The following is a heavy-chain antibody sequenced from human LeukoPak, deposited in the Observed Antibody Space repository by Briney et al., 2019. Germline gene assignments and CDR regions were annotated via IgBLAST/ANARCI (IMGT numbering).Heavy chain of an antibody. J-gene: IGHJ6*04. CDR1: GFTMSSYW. CDR2: IKQDGSEK. CDR3: AELGITMIGGV. V-gene: IGHV3-7*01. Sequence: GGSLRLSCAASGFTMSSYWMSWVRQAPGKGLEWVANIKQDGSEKYYVDSVKGRFTISRDNAKNSLYLQMNSLRAEDTAVYYCAELGITMIGGVWGKGTTVTISS. D-gene: IGHD3-10*02.